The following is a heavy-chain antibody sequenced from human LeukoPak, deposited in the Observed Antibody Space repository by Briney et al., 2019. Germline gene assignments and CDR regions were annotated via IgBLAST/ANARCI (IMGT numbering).Heavy chain of an antibody. CDR3: AAVIRWLGNDY. CDR2: ISSSGSTI. J-gene: IGHJ4*02. D-gene: IGHD5-24*01. Sequence: PGGSLRLSCSASGFTFSSYEMNWVRQAPGKGLEWVSYISSSGSTIYYADSVKGRFTISRDNAKNSLYLQMNSLRAEDTAVYYWAAVIRWLGNDYWGQGTLVTVSS. V-gene: IGHV3-48*03. CDR1: GFTFSSYE.